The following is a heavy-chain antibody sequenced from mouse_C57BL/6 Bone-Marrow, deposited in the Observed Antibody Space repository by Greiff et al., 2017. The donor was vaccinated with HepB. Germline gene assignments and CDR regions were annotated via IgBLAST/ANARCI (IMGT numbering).Heavy chain of an antibody. CDR1: GYSITSGYY. V-gene: IGHV3-6*01. Sequence: EVKLVESGPGLVKPSQSLSLTCSVTGYSITSGYYWNWIRQFPGNKLEWMGYISYDGSNNYNPSLKNRISITRDTSKNQFFLKLNSVTTEDTATYYCAHYSNPIYYAMDYWGQGTSVTVSS. D-gene: IGHD2-5*01. J-gene: IGHJ4*01. CDR3: AHYSNPIYYAMDY. CDR2: ISYDGSN.